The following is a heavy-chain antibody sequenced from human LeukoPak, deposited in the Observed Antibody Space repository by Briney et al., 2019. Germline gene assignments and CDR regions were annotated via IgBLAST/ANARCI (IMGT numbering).Heavy chain of an antibody. V-gene: IGHV3-7*01. D-gene: IGHD6-13*01. CDR1: GFTFSSYW. Sequence: GGSLRLSCAASGFTFSSYWMSWVRQAPGKGLEWVANIKQDGSEKYYVDSLKGRFTISRDNAKNSLYLQMNSLRAEDTAVYYCARSGSKNSSSWYDAFDIWGQGTMVTVSS. J-gene: IGHJ3*02. CDR2: IKQDGSEK. CDR3: ARSGSKNSSSWYDAFDI.